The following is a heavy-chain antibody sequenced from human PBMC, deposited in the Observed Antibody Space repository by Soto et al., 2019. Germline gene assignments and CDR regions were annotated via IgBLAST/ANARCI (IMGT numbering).Heavy chain of an antibody. CDR1: GGSISSGDYH. V-gene: IGHV4-30-4*01. Sequence: QVQLQESGPGLVKPSQTLSLTCTVSGGSISSGDYHWSWIRQPPGRGLEWIGYIYDSGSTYYTPSLQRRVTISVDTSKNQFSLKLSSVTAADTAVYYCARGRGNSDYWGQGTLVTVSS. J-gene: IGHJ4*02. CDR2: IYDSGST. CDR3: ARGRGNSDY. D-gene: IGHD2-21*02.